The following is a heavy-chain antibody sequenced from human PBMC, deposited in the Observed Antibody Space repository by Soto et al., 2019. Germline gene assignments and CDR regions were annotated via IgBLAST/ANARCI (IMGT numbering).Heavy chain of an antibody. D-gene: IGHD3-3*01. CDR2: IWYDGSNK. Sequence: QVQLVESGGGVVQPGRSLRLSCAASGFTFSSYGMHWVRQAPGKGLEWVAVIWYDGSNKYYADSVKGRFTISRDNSKNTLYLQMNSLRAEDTAVYYCARDVPGWSGLRGNWFDPWGQGTLVTVSS. CDR1: GFTFSSYG. CDR3: ARDVPGWSGLRGNWFDP. J-gene: IGHJ5*02. V-gene: IGHV3-33*01.